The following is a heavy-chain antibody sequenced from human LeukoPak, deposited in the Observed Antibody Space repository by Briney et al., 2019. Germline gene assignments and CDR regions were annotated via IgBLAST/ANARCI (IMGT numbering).Heavy chain of an antibody. V-gene: IGHV4-59*01. CDR3: ARILDYDSSGYYYPLHAFDI. J-gene: IGHJ3*02. Sequence: SETLSLTCAVYGGSFGGYYWSWIRQPPGKGLEWIGYIYYSGSTNYNPSLKSRVTISVDTSKNQFSLKLSSVTAADTAVYYCARILDYDSSGYYYPLHAFDIWGQGTMVTVSS. CDR1: GGSFGGYY. D-gene: IGHD3-22*01. CDR2: IYYSGST.